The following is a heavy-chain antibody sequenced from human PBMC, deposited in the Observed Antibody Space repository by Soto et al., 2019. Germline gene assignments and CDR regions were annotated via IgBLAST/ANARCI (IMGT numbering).Heavy chain of an antibody. CDR1: GGSISSGDYY. V-gene: IGHV4-30-4*01. D-gene: IGHD1-26*01. Sequence: SETLSLTCTVSGGSISSGDYYWSWIRQPPGKGLEWIGYIYYSGSTYYNPSLKSRVTISVDTSKNQFSLKLSSVTAADTAVYYCARSQCELLGLAYWGQGTLVTVSS. J-gene: IGHJ4*02. CDR3: ARSQCELLGLAY. CDR2: IYYSGST.